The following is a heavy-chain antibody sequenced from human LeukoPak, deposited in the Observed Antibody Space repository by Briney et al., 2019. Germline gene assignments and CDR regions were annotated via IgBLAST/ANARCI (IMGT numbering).Heavy chain of an antibody. D-gene: IGHD3-10*01. CDR3: ARDEGILWFGESHNWFDP. J-gene: IGHJ5*02. CDR2: NYHMGIT. CDR1: GGSFSGCY. V-gene: IGHV4-34*01. Sequence: PSETLSLTCAVDGGSFSGCYWSWIRQPPGKGLEWIGENYHMGITNYNPSLKSRVTISVDKSKNQFSLKLSSVTAADTAVYYCARDEGILWFGESHNWFDPWGQGTLVTVSS.